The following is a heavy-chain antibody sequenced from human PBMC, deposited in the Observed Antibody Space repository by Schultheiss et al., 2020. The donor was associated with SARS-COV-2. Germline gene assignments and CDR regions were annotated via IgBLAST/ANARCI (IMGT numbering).Heavy chain of an antibody. CDR3: ARDRGYSYGPYHYYYYMEV. CDR1: GYTFTSYG. V-gene: IGHV1-2*02. Sequence: ASVKVSCKASGYTFTSYGITWVRQAPGQGLEWMGCINPNTGGTSYAQKFQGRVTMTRDTSISTAYMELSRLASDDTAVYYCARDRGYSYGPYHYYYYMEVWGKGTTVTVSS. J-gene: IGHJ6*03. CDR2: INPNTGGT. D-gene: IGHD5-18*01.